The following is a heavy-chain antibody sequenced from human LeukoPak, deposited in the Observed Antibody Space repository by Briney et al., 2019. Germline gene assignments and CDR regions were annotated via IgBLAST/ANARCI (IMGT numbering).Heavy chain of an antibody. CDR1: GYSFSNYW. D-gene: IGHD3-10*01. J-gene: IGHJ4*02. Sequence: GESLKISCKGSGYSFSNYWIGWVRQMPGKGLECMGIIYPGDSETKYSPSFQGQVTISADKSISTAYLQWSSLKASDTAIYYCARQPITMVRGVIPHHFDYWGQGTLVTVSS. V-gene: IGHV5-51*01. CDR2: IYPGDSET. CDR3: ARQPITMVRGVIPHHFDY.